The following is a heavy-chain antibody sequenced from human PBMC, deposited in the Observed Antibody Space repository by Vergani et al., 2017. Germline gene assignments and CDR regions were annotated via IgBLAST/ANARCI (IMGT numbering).Heavy chain of an antibody. CDR3: ATAGAAYCRGASCYDVFEY. J-gene: IGHJ4*02. CDR1: GFTFTNYG. D-gene: IGHD2-15*01. Sequence: QVQLVESGGGVVQPGGSLRLSCAASGFTFTNYGMHWVRQAPGKGLEWVAFTRYDGIVEYYGDSVRCRFTISRDNSKHTLYLQMNRLRPEDTAVYYFATAGAAYCRGASCYDVFEYWGQGTLVTVAS. V-gene: IGHV3-30*02. CDR2: TRYDGIVE.